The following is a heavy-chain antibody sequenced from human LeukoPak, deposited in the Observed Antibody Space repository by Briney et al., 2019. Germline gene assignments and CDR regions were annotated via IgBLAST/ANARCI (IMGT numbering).Heavy chain of an antibody. CDR3: AKDLSISSSWYWYYYYGMDV. Sequence: GGSLRLSCAASGFTFSSYGMHWVRQAPGKGLEWVAVISYDGSNRYYADSVKGRFTNSRDNSKNTLYLQMNSLRAEDTAVYYCAKDLSISSSWYWYYYYGMDVWGQGTTVTVSS. CDR2: ISYDGSNR. CDR1: GFTFSSYG. D-gene: IGHD6-13*01. V-gene: IGHV3-30*18. J-gene: IGHJ6*02.